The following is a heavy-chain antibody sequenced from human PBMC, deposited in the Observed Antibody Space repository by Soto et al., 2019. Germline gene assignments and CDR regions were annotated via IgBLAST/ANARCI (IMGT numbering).Heavy chain of an antibody. CDR3: ARGLPIVRGVASYFYYMDV. Sequence: ASVKVSCKASGYTLTTYYMHWVRQAPGQGLEWMGVVNPSGGSTIYAQKFQGRVTMTSDTSTSTVYMELSSLRSEDAAMYSCARGLPIVRGVASYFYYMDVWGKGTTVTVSS. D-gene: IGHD3-10*01. V-gene: IGHV1-46*03. J-gene: IGHJ6*03. CDR1: GYTLTTYY. CDR2: VNPSGGST.